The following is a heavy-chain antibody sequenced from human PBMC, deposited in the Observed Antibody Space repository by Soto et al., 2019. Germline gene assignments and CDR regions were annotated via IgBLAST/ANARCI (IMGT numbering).Heavy chain of an antibody. V-gene: IGHV4-59*01. CDR2: IYYSGST. Sequence: QVQLQESGPGLVKPSETLSLTCTVSGGSISSYYWSWIRQPPGKGLEWIGYIYYSGSTNYNPSLKSRVTISVDTSKNQFSLKLSSVTAADTAVYYCARGLGYYYYYGMAVWGQGTTVTVSS. CDR3: ARGLGYYYYYGMAV. CDR1: GGSISSYY. J-gene: IGHJ6*02. D-gene: IGHD6-19*01.